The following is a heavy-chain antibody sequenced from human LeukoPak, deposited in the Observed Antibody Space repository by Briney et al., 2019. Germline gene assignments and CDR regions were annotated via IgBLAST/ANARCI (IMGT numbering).Heavy chain of an antibody. CDR1: GYTLTSHG. D-gene: IGHD4-17*01. V-gene: IGHV1-18*01. CDR3: ARGAYGDK. J-gene: IGHJ4*02. Sequence: ASVKVSCEASGYTLTSHGLNWMRQAPGQGLEWMGWISTQSGNTNYAQKVQGRLTLTTDRSTNTAYMELRSLRSDDTAVYYCARGAYGDKWGQGTMVTVSS. CDR2: ISTQSGNT.